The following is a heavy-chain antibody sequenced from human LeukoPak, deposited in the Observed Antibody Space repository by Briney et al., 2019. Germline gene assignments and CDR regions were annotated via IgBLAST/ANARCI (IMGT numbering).Heavy chain of an antibody. Sequence: ASVKVPCKASGYTFTSYGISCVRQAPGQGLEWMGWISAYNGNTNYAQKLQGRVTMTTDTSTSTAYMELRSLRSDDTAVYYCARVEGDCSSTSCYVGYFDYWGQGTLVTVSS. CDR1: GYTFTSYG. V-gene: IGHV1-18*01. CDR2: ISAYNGNT. D-gene: IGHD2-2*01. CDR3: ARVEGDCSSTSCYVGYFDY. J-gene: IGHJ4*02.